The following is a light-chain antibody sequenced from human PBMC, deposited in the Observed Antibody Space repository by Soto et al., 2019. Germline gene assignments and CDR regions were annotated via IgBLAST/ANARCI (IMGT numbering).Light chain of an antibody. CDR3: QQYVSIPLT. J-gene: IGKJ4*01. V-gene: IGKV3-20*01. Sequence: EIVLTQSRGTLSLSPGERATLSCRASRSVGTYLAWYQQKLGQAPRLLIYGTSSRATGIPDRFRGSGSGTDFTLTISRLEPEDYAVYYCQQYVSIPLTFGGGTKVDIK. CDR1: RSVGTY. CDR2: GTS.